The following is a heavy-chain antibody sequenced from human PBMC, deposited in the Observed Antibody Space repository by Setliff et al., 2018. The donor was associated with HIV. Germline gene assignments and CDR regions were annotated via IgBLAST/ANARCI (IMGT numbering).Heavy chain of an antibody. CDR3: ARLPDTAMASFDS. CDR1: GGSITTGTYY. V-gene: IGHV4-61*01. D-gene: IGHD5-18*01. CDR2: IYYSGST. Sequence: PSETLSLTCTVFGGSITTGTYYWGWIRQSPGKGLEWIGYIYYSGSTNYNPSLKSRVTISLDTSKKQFSLKLSSVAAADTAVYYCARLPDTAMASFDSWGQGILVTVSS. J-gene: IGHJ4*02.